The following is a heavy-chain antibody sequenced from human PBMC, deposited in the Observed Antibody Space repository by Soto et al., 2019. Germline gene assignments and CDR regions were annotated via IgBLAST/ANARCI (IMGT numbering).Heavy chain of an antibody. J-gene: IGHJ1*01. V-gene: IGHV3-48*02. CDR3: SRGDHTNSFRFRH. CDR2: ISSSSGSI. D-gene: IGHD5-18*01. Sequence: EVQLVESGGGLVQPGGSLRLSCAASGFTFSSYSMNWVRQAPGTGLQWVSYISSSSGSIYYADSVKGLFTIPRDNAKNRVYRHFNSLRDDDTAWYFCSRGDHTNSFRFRHWGRGTLVIPSS. CDR1: GFTFSSYS.